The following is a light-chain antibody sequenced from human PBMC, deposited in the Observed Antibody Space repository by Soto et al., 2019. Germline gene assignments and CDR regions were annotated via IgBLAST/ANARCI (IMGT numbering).Light chain of an antibody. CDR3: QQYGGSHPVT. CDR1: QSVSNRY. Sequence: EIVLTQSPGTLSLSPGERATLSCRASQSVSNRYLAWFQQKPGQAPRLLIYDASSRATGVPDRFSGSGSGTEFTHTISRVEPEDFAVDYCQQYGGSHPVTFGLGTRLEIK. CDR2: DAS. J-gene: IGKJ2*01. V-gene: IGKV3-20*01.